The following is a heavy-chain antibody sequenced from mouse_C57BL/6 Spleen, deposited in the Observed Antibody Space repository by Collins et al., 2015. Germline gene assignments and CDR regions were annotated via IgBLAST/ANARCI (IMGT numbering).Heavy chain of an antibody. CDR2: IWSGGST. V-gene: IGHV2-4*02. D-gene: IGHD1-1*01. CDR1: GFSLTSYG. J-gene: IGHJ4*01. Sequence: QVQLKQSGPGLVQPSQSLSITCTVSGFSLTSYGVXWVRQPPGKGLEWLGVIWSGGSTDYNAAFISRLSISKDNSKSQVFFKMNSLQADDTAIYYCARNYYGSSYYAMDYWGQGTSVTVSS. CDR3: ARNYYGSSYYAMDY.